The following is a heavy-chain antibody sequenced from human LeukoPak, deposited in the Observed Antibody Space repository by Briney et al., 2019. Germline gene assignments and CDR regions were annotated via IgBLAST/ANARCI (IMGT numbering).Heavy chain of an antibody. J-gene: IGHJ5*02. V-gene: IGHV3-53*01. CDR3: ARLLGTS. Sequence: GGPLRLSCAASGFTVSSYYMSWVRQAPGKGLEWVSIIYSDGTTYYADSVKGRFTVSRDNSKNTLYLQMNSLRAEDTAVYYCARLLGTSWGQGTLVTVSS. CDR2: IYSDGTT. D-gene: IGHD2/OR15-2a*01. CDR1: GFTVSSYY.